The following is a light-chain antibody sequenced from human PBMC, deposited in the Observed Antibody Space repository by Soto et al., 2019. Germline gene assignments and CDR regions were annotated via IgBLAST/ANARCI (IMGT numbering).Light chain of an antibody. Sequence: QSALTQPHSVSGSPGQSVTISCTGTSSDVGGYNYVSWYQQHPGKAPKLMIYDVSKRPSGVPDRFSGSKSGNTASLTISGLQAEDEADYYCCSYAGSYPVVFGGGTKLTVL. CDR3: CSYAGSYPVV. CDR2: DVS. J-gene: IGLJ2*01. CDR1: SSDVGGYNY. V-gene: IGLV2-11*01.